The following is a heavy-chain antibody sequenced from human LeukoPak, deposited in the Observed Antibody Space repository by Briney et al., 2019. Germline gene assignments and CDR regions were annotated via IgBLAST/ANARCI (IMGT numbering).Heavy chain of an antibody. Sequence: GRSLRLSCAASGFTFSSYAMHWVRQAPGKGLEWVALISYDGSNEHYADSVKGRFTISRDNSKNTLYLQMNSLRADDTAMYYCARDFRAVAGNFEHWGQGTLVTLSS. CDR3: ARDFRAVAGNFEH. V-gene: IGHV3-30-3*01. CDR2: ISYDGSNE. CDR1: GFTFSSYA. D-gene: IGHD6-19*01. J-gene: IGHJ4*02.